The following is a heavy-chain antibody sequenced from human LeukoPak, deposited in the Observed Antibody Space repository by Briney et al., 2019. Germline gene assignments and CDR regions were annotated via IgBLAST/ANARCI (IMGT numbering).Heavy chain of an antibody. D-gene: IGHD2-15*01. CDR1: GFTFTTHA. V-gene: IGHV3-23*01. CDR2: ISGSGGST. CDR3: AKALGYCSGGNCYSSPYYFDY. Sequence: GGSLRLSCAASGFTFTTHAMSWVRQAPGKGLEWVSVISGSGGSTYYADSVKGRYTISRDNSKNTLYLQMNSLRGEATAVYYCAKALGYCSGGNCYSSPYYFDYWGQGTLVTVSS. J-gene: IGHJ4*02.